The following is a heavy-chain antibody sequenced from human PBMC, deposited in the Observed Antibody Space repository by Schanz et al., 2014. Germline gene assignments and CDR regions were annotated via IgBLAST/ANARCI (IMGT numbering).Heavy chain of an antibody. V-gene: IGHV3-23*01. CDR1: GVTFSSYA. Sequence: EVQLLESGGGFVQPGGSLRLSCVASGVTFSSYAMSWVRQASGKGLEWVSAISGSGASTYYADSVKGRFTISRDNSKNTLYLQMNSLRAEDTAVYYCARDHQWLARYYMDVWGKGTTVTVS. D-gene: IGHD6-19*01. J-gene: IGHJ6*03. CDR3: ARDHQWLARYYMDV. CDR2: ISGSGAST.